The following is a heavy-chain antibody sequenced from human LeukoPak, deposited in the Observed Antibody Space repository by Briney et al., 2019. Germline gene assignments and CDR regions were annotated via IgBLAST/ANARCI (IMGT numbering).Heavy chain of an antibody. D-gene: IGHD3-9*01. CDR1: GFTFSSYA. CDR3: AGGPHDILTGYYLFDY. CDR2: ISYDGSNK. V-gene: IGHV3-30-3*01. J-gene: IGHJ4*02. Sequence: GGSLRLSCAASGFTFSSYAMHWVRQAPGKGLEWVAVISYDGSNKYYADSVKGRFTISRDNSKNTLYLQMNSLRAEDTAVYYCAGGPHDILTGYYLFDYWGQGTLVTVSS.